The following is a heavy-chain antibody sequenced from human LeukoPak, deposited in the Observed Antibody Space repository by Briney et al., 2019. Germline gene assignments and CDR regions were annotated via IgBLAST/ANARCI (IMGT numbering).Heavy chain of an antibody. Sequence: GGSLRLSCAASGFTFSSYWMSWVRQAPGKGLEWVANIKQDGSEKYYVDSVKGRFTISRDNAKNSLYLQMNSLRAEDTAVYYCARGLPSYYDSSGYYVDAFDIWGQGTMVTVSS. CDR3: ARGLPSYYDSSGYYVDAFDI. CDR2: IKQDGSEK. J-gene: IGHJ3*02. CDR1: GFTFSSYW. D-gene: IGHD3-22*01. V-gene: IGHV3-7*01.